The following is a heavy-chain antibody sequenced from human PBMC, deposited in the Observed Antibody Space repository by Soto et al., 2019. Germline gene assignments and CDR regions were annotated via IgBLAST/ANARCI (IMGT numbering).Heavy chain of an antibody. J-gene: IGHJ4*02. D-gene: IGHD3-22*01. CDR3: ARSSSGYYYTFDY. CDR1: GFTFSSYS. V-gene: IGHV3-48*01. CDR2: ISSSSSTI. Sequence: EVQLVESGGGLVQPGGSLRLSCAASGFTFSSYSMNWVRQAPGKGLEWVSYISSSSSTIYYADSVKGRFTISRDNAKNSRYLQMNSLRTEDTAVYYCARSSSGYYYTFDYWGRRTLVTVSS.